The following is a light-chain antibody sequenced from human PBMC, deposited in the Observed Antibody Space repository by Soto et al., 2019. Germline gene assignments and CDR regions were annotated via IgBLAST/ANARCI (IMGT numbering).Light chain of an antibody. J-gene: IGLJ1*01. CDR1: SSDVGGYNY. CDR2: EVS. V-gene: IGLV2-14*01. Sequence: QSALTQPASVSGSPVQSITISCTGTSSDVGGYNYVSWYQQHPGKAPKLMIYEVSNRPSGVSNRFSGSKSGNTASLTISGLQAEDEADYYCSSYTSSSTGVFGTGTKLTVL. CDR3: SSYTSSSTGV.